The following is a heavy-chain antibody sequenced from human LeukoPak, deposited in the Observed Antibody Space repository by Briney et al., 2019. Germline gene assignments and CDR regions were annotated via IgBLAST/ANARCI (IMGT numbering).Heavy chain of an antibody. Sequence: PSQTLSLTCTVSGGSISSGGYYWSWIRQHPGKGPEWIGYIYYSGSTYYNPSLKSRVTISVDTSKNQFSLKLSSVTAADTAVYSCASYKDDYSWFAPWGQGTLVTVSS. D-gene: IGHD4-11*01. CDR3: ASYKDDYSWFAP. V-gene: IGHV4-31*03. CDR1: GGSISSGGYY. CDR2: IYYSGST. J-gene: IGHJ5*02.